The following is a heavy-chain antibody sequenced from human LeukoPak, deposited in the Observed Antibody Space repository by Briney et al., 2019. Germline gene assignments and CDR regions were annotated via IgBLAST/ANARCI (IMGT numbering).Heavy chain of an antibody. J-gene: IGHJ6*03. CDR3: ARVVYCSSTSCYAPFTDYYYYMDV. V-gene: IGHV4-61*02. CDR2: IYTSGST. D-gene: IGHD2-2*01. CDR1: GGSISSGSYY. Sequence: SETLSLTCTVSGGSISSGSYYWSWIRQPAGKGLEWIGRIYTSGSTNYNPSLKSRVTISVDTPKNQFSLKLSSVTAADTAEYYCARVVYCSSTSCYAPFTDYYYYMDVWGKGTTVTVSS.